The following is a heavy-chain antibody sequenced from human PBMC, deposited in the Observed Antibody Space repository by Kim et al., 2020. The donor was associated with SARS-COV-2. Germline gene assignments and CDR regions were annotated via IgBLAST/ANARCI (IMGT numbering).Heavy chain of an antibody. CDR3: ARVGGSYDTPKYYYYYGMDV. J-gene: IGHJ6*02. V-gene: IGHV3-21*01. CDR2: ISSSSSYI. CDR1: GFTFSSYS. Sequence: GGSLRLSCAASGFTFSSYSMNWVRQAPGKGLEWVSSISSSSSYIYYADSVKGRFTISRDNAKNSLYLQMNSLRAEDTAVYYCARVGGSYDTPKYYYYYGMDVWGQGTTVTVSS. D-gene: IGHD1-26*01.